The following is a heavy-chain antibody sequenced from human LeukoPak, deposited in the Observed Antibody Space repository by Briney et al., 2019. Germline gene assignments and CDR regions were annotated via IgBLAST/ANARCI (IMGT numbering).Heavy chain of an antibody. D-gene: IGHD3-22*01. CDR3: ARDANYHVSSDYYDAFDI. CDR2: IRGDESRK. V-gene: IGHV3-7*01. J-gene: IGHJ3*02. CDR1: GFSFSNYW. Sequence: GGSLRLSCAASGFSFSNYWMTWLRQAPGKGLEWVANIRGDESRKYYLDSVTGRFTISRDNAKNSLYLQMNSLRTEDTAVYYCARDANYHVSSDYYDAFDIWGQGTMVTVSS.